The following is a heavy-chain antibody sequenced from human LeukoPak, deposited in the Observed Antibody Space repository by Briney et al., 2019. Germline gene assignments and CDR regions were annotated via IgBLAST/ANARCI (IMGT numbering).Heavy chain of an antibody. J-gene: IGHJ6*02. D-gene: IGHD3-9*01. CDR2: INHSGST. CDR1: GGSFSGYY. V-gene: IGHV4-34*01. Sequence: SETLSLTCAVYGGSFSGYYWSWIRQPPGKGLEWIGEINHSGSTNYNPSLKSRVTISVDTSKNQFSLKLSSVTAADTAVYYCARVPLRYFDWLSPNGMDVWGQGTTVTVSS. CDR3: ARVPLRYFDWLSPNGMDV.